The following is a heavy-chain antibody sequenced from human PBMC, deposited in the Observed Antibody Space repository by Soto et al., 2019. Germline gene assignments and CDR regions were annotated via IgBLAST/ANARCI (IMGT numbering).Heavy chain of an antibody. V-gene: IGHV3-33*01. Sequence: PGESLKISCAASGFTFSSYGMHWVRQAPGKGLEWVAVIWYDGSNKDYADSVKGRFTISRDNSKNMLYLQMNSLRAEDTAVYYCARDWLGKYFDDWGQGTLVTVSS. CDR3: ARDWLGKYFDD. CDR1: GFTFSSYG. J-gene: IGHJ4*02. D-gene: IGHD3-10*01. CDR2: IWYDGSNK.